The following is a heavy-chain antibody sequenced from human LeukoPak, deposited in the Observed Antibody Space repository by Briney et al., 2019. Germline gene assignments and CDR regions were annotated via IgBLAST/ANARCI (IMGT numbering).Heavy chain of an antibody. Sequence: GESLKISCKGSGYSFTSYWIGWVRQMPGKGLEWMGIIYPGDSDTRYSPSFQGQVTISADESISTAYLQWSSLKASDTAMYYCARSLYYDYVWGSYRYIGAFDIWGQGTMVTVSS. D-gene: IGHD3-16*02. CDR1: GYSFTSYW. CDR2: IYPGDSDT. J-gene: IGHJ3*02. CDR3: ARSLYYDYVWGSYRYIGAFDI. V-gene: IGHV5-51*01.